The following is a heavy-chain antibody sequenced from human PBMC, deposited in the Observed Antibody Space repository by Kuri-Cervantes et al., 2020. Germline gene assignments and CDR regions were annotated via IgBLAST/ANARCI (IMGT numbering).Heavy chain of an antibody. CDR1: GFTFSSYW. V-gene: IGHV3-74*01. J-gene: IGHJ3*02. Sequence: GESLKISCAASGFTFSSYWMHWVRQAPGKGLVWVSRINSDGSSTNYADSVKGRFTISRDNTKNTLYLQMNSLRAEDTAVYYCARGGFLDILTGLRGTDAFDIWGQGTMVTVSS. CDR3: ARGGFLDILTGLRGTDAFDI. CDR2: INSDGSST. D-gene: IGHD3-9*01.